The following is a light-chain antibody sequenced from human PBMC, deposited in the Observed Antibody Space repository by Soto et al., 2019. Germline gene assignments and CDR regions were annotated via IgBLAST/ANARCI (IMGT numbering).Light chain of an antibody. CDR3: HQYLNTPNT. Sequence: DIVMTQSPDFLAVSLGERATINCKSSQSILFTSNSKNLLAWYQQKPGQPPKLLIFWGSTRESGVPDRISGSGSGTDFTLTISSLQAEDVAVYYCHQYLNTPNTVGQGTKVDIK. V-gene: IGKV4-1*01. CDR1: QSILFTSNSKNL. J-gene: IGKJ2*01. CDR2: WGS.